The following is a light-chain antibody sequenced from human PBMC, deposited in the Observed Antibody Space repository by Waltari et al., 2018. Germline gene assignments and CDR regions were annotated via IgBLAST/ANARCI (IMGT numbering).Light chain of an antibody. CDR1: KSLLHRNGNSY. CDR3: KQYLQTLWT. CDR2: LAS. Sequence: MTQSPLSLSVTPVESASISSRSSKSLLHRNGNSYLDWYLQKPGQAPQLLIYLASNRASGIPDRFSGSGSGTDFTLKISRVEAEDVGVYYCKQYLQTLWTFGGGTKVEIK. V-gene: IGKV2-28*01. J-gene: IGKJ1*01.